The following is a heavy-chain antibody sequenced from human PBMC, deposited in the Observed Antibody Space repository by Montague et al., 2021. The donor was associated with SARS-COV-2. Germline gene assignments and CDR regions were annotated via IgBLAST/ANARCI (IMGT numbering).Heavy chain of an antibody. CDR3: AREPKPVGYSYGYTFFEY. J-gene: IGHJ4*02. Sequence: SLRLSCAASGFTFSSYALHWVRQAPGKGPEWVAVISYNGRNTQCGDSVKGRATISRDNSKNTLYLQVNSLRTDDTAVYYCAREPKPVGYSYGYTFFEYWGQGSLVTVSS. V-gene: IGHV3-30*03. CDR1: GFTFSSYA. D-gene: IGHD5-18*01. CDR2: ISYNGRNT.